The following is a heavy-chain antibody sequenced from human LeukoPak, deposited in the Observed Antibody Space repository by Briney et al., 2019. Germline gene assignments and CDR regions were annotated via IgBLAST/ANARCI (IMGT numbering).Heavy chain of an antibody. CDR2: ISWNSASI. Sequence: GGSLRLSCAASGFTFDDYAMHWVRLAPGKGLEWVSGISWNSASIGYADSVKGRFTISRDNAKNSLYLQMNSLRAEDTAVYYCARDQGASGSGYHYYYGMDVWGQGTTVTVSS. D-gene: IGHD3-10*01. CDR1: GFTFDDYA. CDR3: ARDQGASGSGYHYYYGMDV. V-gene: IGHV3-9*01. J-gene: IGHJ6*02.